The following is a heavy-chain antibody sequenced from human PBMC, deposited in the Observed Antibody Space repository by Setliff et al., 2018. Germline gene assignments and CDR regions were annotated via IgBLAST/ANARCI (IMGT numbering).Heavy chain of an antibody. V-gene: IGHV1-69*06. CDR1: GGTFSSYA. J-gene: IGHJ6*03. D-gene: IGHD5-12*01. Sequence: ASVKVSCKASGGTFSSYAISWVRQAPGQGLEWMGRIIPIFGTANYAQKFQGRVTITADKSTSTAYMELSSLRSEDTAVYYCARVRLVATANYYYYYYMDVWGKGTTVTVSS. CDR2: IIPIFGTA. CDR3: ARVRLVATANYYYYYYMDV.